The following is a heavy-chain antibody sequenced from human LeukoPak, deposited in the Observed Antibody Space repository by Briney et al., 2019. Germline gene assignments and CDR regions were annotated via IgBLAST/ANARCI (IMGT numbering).Heavy chain of an antibody. Sequence: ASVKVSRKASGYTFTSYGISWVRQAPGQGLEWMGWISAYNGNTNYAQKLQGRVTMTTDTSTSTAYMELRSLRSDDTAVYYCARDRGVDIIVVPAAMEWGQGTLVTVSS. J-gene: IGHJ4*02. V-gene: IGHV1-18*01. D-gene: IGHD2-2*01. CDR1: GYTFTSYG. CDR3: ARDRGVDIIVVPAAME. CDR2: ISAYNGNT.